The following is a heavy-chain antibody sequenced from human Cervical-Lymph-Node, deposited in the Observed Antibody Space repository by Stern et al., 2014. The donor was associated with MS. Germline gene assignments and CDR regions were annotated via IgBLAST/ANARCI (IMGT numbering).Heavy chain of an antibody. J-gene: IGHJ4*02. Sequence: EVQLVESGAEVKKPGESLKISCKGSGFTFTSHWIAWVRQMPGKGLEWMGMIFPGDSEIRYSPSFQGRVTISADNSITTAYVEWRSLKASDTAIYYCARRQVGELEFEHWGQGTLVTVSS. D-gene: IGHD1-7*01. CDR2: IFPGDSEI. CDR3: ARRQVGELEFEH. CDR1: GFTFTSHW. V-gene: IGHV5-51*01.